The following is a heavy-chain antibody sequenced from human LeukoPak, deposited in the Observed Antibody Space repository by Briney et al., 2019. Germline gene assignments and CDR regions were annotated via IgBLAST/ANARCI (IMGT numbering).Heavy chain of an antibody. V-gene: IGHV3-9*01. CDR3: AKDNSYGYLDYFDY. CDR1: GFTFDDYA. Sequence: GGSLRLSCAASGFTFDDYAIHWVRHAPGKGLEWVSGISWNSGSIGYADSVKGRFTISRDNAKNSLYLQMNSLRAEDTALYYCAKDNSYGYLDYFDYWGQGTLVTVSS. J-gene: IGHJ4*02. D-gene: IGHD5-18*01. CDR2: ISWNSGSI.